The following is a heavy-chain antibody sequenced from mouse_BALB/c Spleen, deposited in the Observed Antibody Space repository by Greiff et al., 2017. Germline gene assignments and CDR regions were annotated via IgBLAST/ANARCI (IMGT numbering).Heavy chain of an antibody. CDR2: IYPSDSYT. CDR1: GYTFTSYW. D-gene: IGHD2-2*01. Sequence: QVQLQQPGAELVRPGASVKLSCKASGYTFTSYWINWVKQRPGQGLEWIGNIYPSDSYTNYNQKFKDKATLTVDKSSSTAYMQLSSPTSEDSAVYYCSYGYDGYWGQGTTLTVSS. V-gene: IGHV1-69*02. CDR3: SYGYDGY. J-gene: IGHJ2*01.